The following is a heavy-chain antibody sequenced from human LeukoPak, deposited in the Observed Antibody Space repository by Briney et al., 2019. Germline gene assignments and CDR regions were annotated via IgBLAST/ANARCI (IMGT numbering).Heavy chain of an antibody. CDR2: IYYSGST. CDR1: GGSVSSGSYY. D-gene: IGHD3-10*01. J-gene: IGHJ6*02. Sequence: SETPSLTCTVSGGSVSSGSYYWSWIRQPPGKGLEWIGYIYYSGSTNYNPSLKSRVTISVDTSKNQFSLKLSSVTAADTAVYYCARDSGGSLYYYYGMDVWGQGTTVTVSS. V-gene: IGHV4-61*01. CDR3: ARDSGGSLYYYYGMDV.